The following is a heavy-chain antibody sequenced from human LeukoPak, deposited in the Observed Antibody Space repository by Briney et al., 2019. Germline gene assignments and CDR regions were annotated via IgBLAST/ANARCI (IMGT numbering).Heavy chain of an antibody. CDR3: ASRRCSGGSCYSYFDY. CDR1: GGSISSYY. D-gene: IGHD2-15*01. Sequence: PETLSLTCTVSGGSISSYYWSWIRQPPGKGLEWIGYIYYSGSTNYNPSLKSRVTISVDASKNQFSLKLSSVTAADTAVYYCASRRCSGGSCYSYFDYWGQGTLVTVSS. V-gene: IGHV4-59*12. J-gene: IGHJ4*02. CDR2: IYYSGST.